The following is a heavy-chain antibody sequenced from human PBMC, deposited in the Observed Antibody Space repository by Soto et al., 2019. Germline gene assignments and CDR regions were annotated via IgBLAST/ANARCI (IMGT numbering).Heavy chain of an antibody. J-gene: IGHJ4*02. D-gene: IGHD4-17*01. Sequence: EVQLVESGGGLVQPGRSLRLSCVASGFTADDYAMHWVRQAPGKGLEWVSGISSNSDTIDYADSVKGRFTISRDNAKNSLFLQMHSLRPEDTALYYCAKDRKWGGMTTIHYFDSWGQGTLVTVSS. CDR1: GFTADDYA. CDR2: ISSNSDTI. CDR3: AKDRKWGGMTTIHYFDS. V-gene: IGHV3-9*02.